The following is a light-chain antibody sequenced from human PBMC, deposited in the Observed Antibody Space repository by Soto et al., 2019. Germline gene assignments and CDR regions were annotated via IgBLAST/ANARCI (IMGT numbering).Light chain of an antibody. J-gene: IGLJ2*01. CDR2: GNN. Sequence: QSVLTQPPSASGTPGQRVTISCSGSTSNIGTNAVNWYQQLPGTAPKLLIYGNNQRPSGVPDRFSGSKSGTSASLAISGLQSEDEADYYCATWDDSLNGHVIFGGVTKLTVL. CDR3: ATWDDSLNGHVI. CDR1: TSNIGTNA. V-gene: IGLV1-44*01.